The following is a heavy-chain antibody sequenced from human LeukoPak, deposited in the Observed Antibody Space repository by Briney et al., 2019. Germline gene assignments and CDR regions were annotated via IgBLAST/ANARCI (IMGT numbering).Heavy chain of an antibody. J-gene: IGHJ3*02. CDR1: GGTFSSYA. CDR3: ARTYSSGWYDAFDI. V-gene: IGHV1-69*06. Sequence: ASVEVSCKASGGTFSSYAISWVRQAPGQGLEWMGGIIPIFGTANYAQKFQGRVTITADKSTSTAYMELSSLRSEDTAVYYCARTYSSGWYDAFDIWGQGTMVTVSS. D-gene: IGHD6-19*01. CDR2: IIPIFGTA.